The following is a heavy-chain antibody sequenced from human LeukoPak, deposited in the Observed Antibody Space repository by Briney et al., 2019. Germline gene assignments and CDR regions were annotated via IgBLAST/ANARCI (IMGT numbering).Heavy chain of an antibody. Sequence: ASVKVSCTASGYTFTSYGISWVRQAPGQGLEWMGWISAYNGNTNYAQKLQGRVTMTTDTSTSTAYMELRSLRSDDTAVYYCARDPYYDILNGYYTHYYYGMDVWGQGTTVTVSS. CDR1: GYTFTSYG. CDR2: ISAYNGNT. CDR3: ARDPYYDILNGYYTHYYYGMDV. J-gene: IGHJ6*02. V-gene: IGHV1-18*01. D-gene: IGHD3-9*01.